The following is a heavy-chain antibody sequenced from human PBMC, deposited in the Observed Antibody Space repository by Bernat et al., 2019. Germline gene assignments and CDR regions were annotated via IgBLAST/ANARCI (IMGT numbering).Heavy chain of an antibody. Sequence: QLQLQESGPGLVKPSETLSLTCTVSGGSISSSSYYWGWIRQPPGKGLEWIGSIYYSWSTYYNPSLKSRVTISVDTSKNQFSLKLSSVTAADTAVYYCAGYYDFWSCPSDYWGQGTPVPVSS. CDR2: IYYSWST. V-gene: IGHV4-39*01. CDR3: AGYYDFWSCPSDY. CDR1: GGSISSSSYY. D-gene: IGHD3-3*01. J-gene: IGHJ4*02.